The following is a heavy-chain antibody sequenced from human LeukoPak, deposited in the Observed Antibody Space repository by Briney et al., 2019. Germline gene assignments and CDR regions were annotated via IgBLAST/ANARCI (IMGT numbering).Heavy chain of an antibody. Sequence: PGGSLRLSCAASGFTVSSNYMSWVRQAPGKGLEWVSVIYSGGSTYYADSVKGRFTISRDNSKNTLYLQMNSLRAEDTAVYYCARGKLEDQLLYWFDPWGQGTLVTVSS. CDR3: ARGKLEDQLLYWFDP. D-gene: IGHD2-2*01. CDR1: GFTVSSNY. V-gene: IGHV3-53*01. CDR2: IYSGGST. J-gene: IGHJ5*02.